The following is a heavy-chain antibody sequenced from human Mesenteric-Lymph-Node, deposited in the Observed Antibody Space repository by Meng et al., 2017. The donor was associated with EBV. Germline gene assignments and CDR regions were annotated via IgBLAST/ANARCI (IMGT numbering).Heavy chain of an antibody. CDR2: INTGNGNT. D-gene: IGHD3-22*01. Sequence: QVQLVQSGAEVKKPXASVKVACKASGYSFTRYALHWVRQASGQGLEWMGWINTGNGNTKFSQTFQGRITITRDTSANTASMELTNLRSNDTAVYYCARGDYYYDNSEIDSWGQGTLVTVSS. J-gene: IGHJ4*02. CDR3: ARGDYYYDNSEIDS. CDR1: GYSFTRYA. V-gene: IGHV1-3*04.